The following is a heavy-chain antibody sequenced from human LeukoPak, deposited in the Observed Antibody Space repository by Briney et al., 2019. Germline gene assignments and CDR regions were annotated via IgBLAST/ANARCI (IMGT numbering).Heavy chain of an antibody. V-gene: IGHV3-23*01. CDR2: ISGSGGST. Sequence: GGSLRLSCAASGFTFSSYAMSWVRQAPGKGLEWVSAISGSGGSTYYADSVKGRFTISRDNSKNTLYLQMNSLRAEDTAVYYCAKDGWGMVRGVIPYNWFDPWGQGTLVTVSS. D-gene: IGHD3-10*01. CDR3: AKDGWGMVRGVIPYNWFDP. J-gene: IGHJ5*02. CDR1: GFTFSSYA.